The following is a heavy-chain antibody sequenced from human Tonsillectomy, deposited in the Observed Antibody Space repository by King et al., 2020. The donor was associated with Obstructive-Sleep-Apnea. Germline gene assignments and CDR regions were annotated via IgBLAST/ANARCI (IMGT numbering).Heavy chain of an antibody. Sequence: VQLQESGPGLVKPSETLSLTCTVSGGPVSSTSFYWSWIRQSPGKGLEWIGYIYNSGSTDYNPSLKSRATISIDTSRNQFSLKLNSVTAADTAVYYCARESRWLQSFWGPGTLVTVSS. CDR1: GGPVSSTSFY. V-gene: IGHV4-61*01. D-gene: IGHD5-24*01. CDR2: IYNSGST. CDR3: ARESRWLQSF. J-gene: IGHJ1*01.